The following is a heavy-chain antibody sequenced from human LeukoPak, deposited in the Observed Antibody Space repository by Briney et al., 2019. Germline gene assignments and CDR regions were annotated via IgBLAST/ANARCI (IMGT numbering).Heavy chain of an antibody. V-gene: IGHV3-21*01. CDR2: ISSSSSYI. D-gene: IGHD1-26*01. J-gene: IGHJ4*02. CDR1: GFTFSSYS. CDR3: ASDNGGSYSFDY. Sequence: GGSLRLSCAASGFTFSSYSMNWVRQAPGKGLEWVSSISSSSSYIYYADSVKGRFTISRDNAKNSLYLQMNSLRAEDTAVYYCASDNGGSYSFDYWGQGNLVTVSS.